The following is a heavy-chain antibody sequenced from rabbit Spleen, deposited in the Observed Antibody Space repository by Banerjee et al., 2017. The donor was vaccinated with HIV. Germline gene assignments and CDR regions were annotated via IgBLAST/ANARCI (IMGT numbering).Heavy chain of an antibody. CDR3: ARDTGTSFSSYGMDL. CDR1: GFSFSSSDW. CDR2: IDPVFGTT. J-gene: IGHJ6*01. D-gene: IGHD7-1*01. Sequence: QEQLVESGGGLVKPGASLTLTCTASGFSFSSSDWIYWVRQAPGKGLEWIGYIDPVFGTTYYATWAKGRFTISKTSSTTVTLQMTSLTVADTATYFCARDTGTSFSSYGMDLWGPGTLVTVS. V-gene: IGHV1S45*01.